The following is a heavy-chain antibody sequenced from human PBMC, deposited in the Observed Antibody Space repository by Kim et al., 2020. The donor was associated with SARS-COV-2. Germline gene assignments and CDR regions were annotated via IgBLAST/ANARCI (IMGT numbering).Heavy chain of an antibody. V-gene: IGHV4-59*01. CDR3: ARADYYYGMDV. Sequence: NYNPSLKSRVTISVDTSKNQFSLKLSSVTAADTAVYYCARADYYYGMDVWGQGTTVTVSS. J-gene: IGHJ6*02.